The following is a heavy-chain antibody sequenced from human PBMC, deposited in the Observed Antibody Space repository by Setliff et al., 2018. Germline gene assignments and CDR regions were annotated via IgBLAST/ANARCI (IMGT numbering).Heavy chain of an antibody. CDR1: GFTFNNYA. Sequence: LRLSCAASGFTFNNYAMSWVRQAPGKRLEWVSVVYRGGSTTFYADSVKGRFTISRDDSENTLYLQMNSLTVDDTAVYYCAKDLGDDGHYYYYMDVWGKGTTVTVSS. CDR2: VYRGGSTT. V-gene: IGHV3-23*03. J-gene: IGHJ6*03. CDR3: AKDLGDDGHYYYYMDV. D-gene: IGHD4-17*01.